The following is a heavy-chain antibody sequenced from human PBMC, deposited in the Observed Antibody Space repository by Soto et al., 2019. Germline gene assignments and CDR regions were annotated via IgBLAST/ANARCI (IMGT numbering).Heavy chain of an antibody. CDR2: ISGSGGST. CDR3: ARKGSRFDY. V-gene: IGHV3-23*01. J-gene: IGHJ4*02. Sequence: EVQLLESGGGLVQPGGSLRLSCAASGFTFSSYGMSWVRQAPGKELEWVSAISGSGGSTSYADSVKGRFTISRDNSKNTLYLQMNSLRAEDTAVYYCARKGSRFDYWGQGTLVTVSS. CDR1: GFTFSSYG.